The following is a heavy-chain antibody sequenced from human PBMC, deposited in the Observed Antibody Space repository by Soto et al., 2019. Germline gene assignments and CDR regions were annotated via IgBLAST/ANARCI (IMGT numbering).Heavy chain of an antibody. D-gene: IGHD1-26*01. Sequence: QLQLQESGSGLVKPSQTLFLTFAVSGGSISSGNSYALCLFRQPPGKGLEWIGSISHTGRTSYIPSLKTRVTKSVEDTKNQFSLKLSSVPAADMAVYYCARAVAPYLRTGFDPWGQGSLVIVSS. CDR3: ARAVAPYLRTGFDP. V-gene: IGHV4-30-2*01. J-gene: IGHJ5*02. CDR1: GGSISSGNSYA. CDR2: ISHTGRT.